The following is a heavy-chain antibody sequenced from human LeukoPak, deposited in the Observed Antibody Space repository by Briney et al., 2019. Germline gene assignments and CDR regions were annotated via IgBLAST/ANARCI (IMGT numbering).Heavy chain of an antibody. Sequence: QSGGSLRLSCAASGFTFSSYGMHWVRQAPGKGLEWVAFIRYDGSNKYYADSVKGRFTISRDNSKNTPYLQMNSLRAEDTAVYYCAKDPIGGSGWYSGWFDPWGQGTLVTVSS. CDR1: GFTFSSYG. CDR2: IRYDGSNK. J-gene: IGHJ5*02. CDR3: AKDPIGGSGWYSGWFDP. D-gene: IGHD6-19*01. V-gene: IGHV3-30*02.